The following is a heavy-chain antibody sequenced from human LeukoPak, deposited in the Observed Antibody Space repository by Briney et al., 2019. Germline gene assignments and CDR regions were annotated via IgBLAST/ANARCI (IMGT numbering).Heavy chain of an antibody. CDR3: AKDIGAANSWYYFDH. D-gene: IGHD6-13*01. J-gene: IGHJ4*02. Sequence: SLGLSFAASGFNFYDYAMHWVRPAPGKGLEWVSGISWNSGSIAYADSVQGRFTISRDNAKNSLYLQMNSLRAEDTAVYYCAKDIGAANSWYYFDHWGQGTLVTVSS. V-gene: IGHV3-9*01. CDR2: ISWNSGSI. CDR1: GFNFYDYA.